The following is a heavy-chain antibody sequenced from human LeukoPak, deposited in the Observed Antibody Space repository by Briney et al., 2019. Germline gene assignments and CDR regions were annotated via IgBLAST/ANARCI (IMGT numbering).Heavy chain of an antibody. CDR3: ARLTMVRGVIMSGPYYFDY. J-gene: IGHJ4*02. Sequence: GGSLRLSCAASGFTFSSYWMSWVRQAPGKGLEWAANIKQDGSEKYYVDSVKGRFTISRDNAKNSLYLQMNSLRAEDTAVYYCARLTMVRGVIMSGPYYFDYWGQGTLVTVSS. CDR1: GFTFSSYW. CDR2: IKQDGSEK. V-gene: IGHV3-7*01. D-gene: IGHD3-10*01.